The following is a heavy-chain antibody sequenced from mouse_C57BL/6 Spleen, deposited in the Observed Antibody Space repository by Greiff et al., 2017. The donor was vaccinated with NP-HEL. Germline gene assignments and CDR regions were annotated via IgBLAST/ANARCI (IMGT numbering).Heavy chain of an antibody. V-gene: IGHV5-4*01. CDR1: GFTFSSYA. J-gene: IGHJ3*01. CDR3: ARDQAY. Sequence: EVQRVESGGGLVKPGGSLKLSCAASGFTFSSYAMSWVRQTPEKRLEWVATISDGGSYTYYPDNVKGRFTISRDNAKNNRYLQMSHLKSEDTAMYYCARDQAYWGQGTLVTVSA. CDR2: ISDGGSYT.